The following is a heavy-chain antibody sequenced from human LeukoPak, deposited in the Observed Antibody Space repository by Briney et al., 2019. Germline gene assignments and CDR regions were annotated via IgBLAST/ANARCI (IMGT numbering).Heavy chain of an antibody. Sequence: TGGTLRLYCTTSGFSLSRYAMHWVRQAPGKGLEWVAALCFDGSKANYVDSVKGRFTVSKDSSKSALFLQMDSLRAEDTAVYYCAKSSYQSGYGYALGPDYWGQGTLVTVSS. V-gene: IGHV3-33*06. D-gene: IGHD5-12*01. CDR2: LCFDGSKA. CDR1: GFSLSRYA. CDR3: AKSSYQSGYGYALGPDY. J-gene: IGHJ4*02.